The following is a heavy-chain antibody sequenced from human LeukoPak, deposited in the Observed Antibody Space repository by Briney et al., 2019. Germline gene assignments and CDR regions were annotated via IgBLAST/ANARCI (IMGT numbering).Heavy chain of an antibody. CDR1: GGTFSSYA. CDR2: IIPIFGTA. J-gene: IGHJ4*02. V-gene: IGHV1-69*01. D-gene: IGHD5-18*01. Sequence: GASVKVSCKASGGTFSSYAISWVRQAPGQGLEWMGGIIPIFGTANYAQKFQGRVTITADESTSTAYMELSSLRSEDTAVYYCARSATAAMVPLGRFDYWGQGTLVTVSS. CDR3: ARSATAAMVPLGRFDY.